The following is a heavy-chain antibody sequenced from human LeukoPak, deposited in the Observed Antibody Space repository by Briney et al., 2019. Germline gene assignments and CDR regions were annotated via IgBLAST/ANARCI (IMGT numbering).Heavy chain of an antibody. Sequence: ASVKVSCKVSGYTLTELSMHWVRQAPGKGLEWMGGFDPEDGETIYAQKFQGRVTMTEDTSTDTAYMELSSLRSEDTAVYYCATWELGYCSSTSCSDAFGIWGQGTMVTVSS. J-gene: IGHJ3*02. CDR3: ATWELGYCSSTSCSDAFGI. CDR2: FDPEDGET. CDR1: GYTLTELS. V-gene: IGHV1-24*01. D-gene: IGHD2-2*01.